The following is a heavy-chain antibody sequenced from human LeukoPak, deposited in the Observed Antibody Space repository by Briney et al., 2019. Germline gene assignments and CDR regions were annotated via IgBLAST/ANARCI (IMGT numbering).Heavy chain of an antibody. D-gene: IGHD3-22*01. CDR1: GFTFSSYE. Sequence: GGSLRLSCAASGFTFSSYEMDWVRQAPGKGLEWVSYISSSGSTIYYADSVKGRFTISRDNAKNSLYLQMNSLRAEDTAVYYCATGEVWLREYFQHWGQGTLVTVSS. CDR3: ATGEVWLREYFQH. J-gene: IGHJ1*01. V-gene: IGHV3-48*03. CDR2: ISSSGSTI.